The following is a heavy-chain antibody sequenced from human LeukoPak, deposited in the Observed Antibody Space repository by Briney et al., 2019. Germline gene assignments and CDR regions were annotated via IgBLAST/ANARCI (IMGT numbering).Heavy chain of an antibody. CDR2: IGYAGDT. D-gene: IGHD6-19*01. Sequence: GGSLRLSCAASGFTFSSYDMHWVRQATGKGLEWLSAIGYAGDTYYPASVKGRFTISRENARNSLYLQMNSLRAGDTAVYYCAGDVGYSSGLGYFDLWGRGTLVTVSS. V-gene: IGHV3-13*04. CDR3: AGDVGYSSGLGYFDL. J-gene: IGHJ2*01. CDR1: GFTFSSYD.